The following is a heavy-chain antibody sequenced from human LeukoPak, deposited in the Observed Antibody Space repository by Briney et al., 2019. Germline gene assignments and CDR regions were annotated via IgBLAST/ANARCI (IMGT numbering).Heavy chain of an antibody. J-gene: IGHJ4*02. D-gene: IGHD3-22*01. CDR3: ARAAGLTYYYDSSGYLSIDY. Sequence: SVKVSCKASGGTFSSYTISWVRQAPGQGLEWMGGIIPIFGTANYAQKFQGRVTITADESTSTAYMELSSLRSEDTAVYYCARAAGLTYYYDSSGYLSIDYWGQGTLVTVSS. CDR2: IIPIFGTA. CDR1: GGTFSSYT. V-gene: IGHV1-69*13.